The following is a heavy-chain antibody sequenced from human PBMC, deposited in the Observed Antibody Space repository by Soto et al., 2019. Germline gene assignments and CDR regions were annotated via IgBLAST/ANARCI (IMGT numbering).Heavy chain of an antibody. CDR3: VRTTYFSDSSVYTRFFDY. CDR1: GFTLSDHY. D-gene: IGHD3-22*01. CDR2: SRYKAQGYST. V-gene: IGHV3-72*01. Sequence: PWGPLLLSCTCSGFTLSDHYIAWVRQAPGTGPDLVGRSRYKAQGYSTTYAASVKGRFTTSRDESKNSVYLQMNSLRTEDTAIYYCVRTTYFSDSSVYTRFFDYWGQGTMVTVSS. J-gene: IGHJ4*02.